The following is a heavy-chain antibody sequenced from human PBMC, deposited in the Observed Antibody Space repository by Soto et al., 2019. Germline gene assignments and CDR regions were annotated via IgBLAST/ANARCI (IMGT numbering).Heavy chain of an antibody. D-gene: IGHD1-26*01. Sequence: GGSLRLSCAASGFTFSSYAIILFRHSPWKWLEWVSAISGSGGSTYYADSVKGRFTISRDNSKNTLYLQMNCLRAEDTAVYYCAKSPRCGSYSVWRCTYFDYWGQGTLVTVSS. V-gene: IGHV3-23*01. CDR3: AKSPRCGSYSVWRCTYFDY. CDR1: GFTFSSYA. J-gene: IGHJ4*02. CDR2: ISGSGGST.